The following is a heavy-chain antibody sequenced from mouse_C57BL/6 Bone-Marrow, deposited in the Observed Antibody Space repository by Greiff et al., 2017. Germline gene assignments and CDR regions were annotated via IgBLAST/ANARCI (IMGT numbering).Heavy chain of an antibody. V-gene: IGHV14-4*01. J-gene: IGHJ2*01. D-gene: IGHD2-3*01. Sequence: EVQLQESGAELVRPGASVKLSCTASGFNIKDDYIHWVKQRPEQGLEWIGWIDPEIGDTEYASKFQGKATIPSATSSNTAYLQLSLTSEDTAVYYCSSFDGNYFDFWGQGTPLTVAS. CDR3: SSFDGNYFDF. CDR1: GFNIKDDY. CDR2: IDPEIGDT.